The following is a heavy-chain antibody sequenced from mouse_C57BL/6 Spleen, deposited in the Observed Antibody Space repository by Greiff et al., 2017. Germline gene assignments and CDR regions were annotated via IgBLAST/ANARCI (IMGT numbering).Heavy chain of an antibody. Sequence: VQLQESGAELVRPGASVKLSCKASGYTFTDYYINWVKQRPGQGLEWIARIYPGSGNTYYNEKFKGKATLTAEKSSSTAYMQLSSLTSEDSAVYFCARDYYYGSIYAMDYWGQGTSVTVSS. CDR3: ARDYYYGSIYAMDY. V-gene: IGHV1-76*01. J-gene: IGHJ4*01. CDR2: IYPGSGNT. CDR1: GYTFTDYY. D-gene: IGHD1-1*01.